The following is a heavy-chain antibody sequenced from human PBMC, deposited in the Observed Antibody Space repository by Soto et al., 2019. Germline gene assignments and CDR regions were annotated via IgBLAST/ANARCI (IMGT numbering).Heavy chain of an antibody. CDR3: ARDQGLYVHTGMVIDYYGMDV. Sequence: QVQLVQSGAEVKKPGSSVKVSCNTSGGTFNSFAISWVRQAPGQGLVWMGGVIPNFETTYYAQKFQGRLTIAADESTATAYMELSSLRSEDTAVYYCARDQGLYVHTGMVIDYYGMDVWGQGTTVTVSS. CDR2: VIPNFETT. D-gene: IGHD5-18*01. J-gene: IGHJ6*02. V-gene: IGHV1-69*01. CDR1: GGTFNSFA.